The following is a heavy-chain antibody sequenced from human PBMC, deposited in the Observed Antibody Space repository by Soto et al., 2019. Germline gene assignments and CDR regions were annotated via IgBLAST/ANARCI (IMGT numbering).Heavy chain of an antibody. Sequence: EVQLLESGGGLVQPGGSLRLSCAASGFTFSSYAMSWVRQAPGKGLEWVSAISGSGGSTYYADSVKGRFTISRDNSKNTLYLQMNSLRAEDTAVYFCAKDLDGSYYLYYWGQGTLVTVSS. CDR3: AKDLDGSYYLYY. D-gene: IGHD1-26*01. V-gene: IGHV3-23*01. CDR1: GFTFSSYA. CDR2: ISGSGGST. J-gene: IGHJ4*02.